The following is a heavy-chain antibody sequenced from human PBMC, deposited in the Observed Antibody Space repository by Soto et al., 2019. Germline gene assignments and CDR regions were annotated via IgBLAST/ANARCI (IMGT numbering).Heavy chain of an antibody. V-gene: IGHV1-18*04. D-gene: IGHD3-22*01. CDR2: ISAYNGNT. CDR3: ARLQYYYDSSGYYKKYYFDY. Sequence: ASVKVSCKASGYTFTSYGISWARQAPGQGLEWMGWISAYNGNTNYAQKLQGRVTMTTDTSTSTAYMELRSLRSDDTAVYYCARLQYYYDSSGYYKKYYFDYWGQGTLVTVSS. CDR1: GYTFTSYG. J-gene: IGHJ4*02.